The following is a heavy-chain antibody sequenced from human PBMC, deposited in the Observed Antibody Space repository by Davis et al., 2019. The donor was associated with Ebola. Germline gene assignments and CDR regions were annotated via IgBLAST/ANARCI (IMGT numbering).Heavy chain of an antibody. V-gene: IGHV1-2*02. CDR3: ARGTMIVDVFDY. CDR2: INPNSGGT. J-gene: IGHJ4*02. CDR1: GYTFTGYY. Sequence: ASVKVSCKASGYTFTGYYMHWVRQAPGRGLEWMGWINPNSGGTNYAQKFQGRVTMTRDTSISTAYMELSRLRSDDTAVYYCARGTMIVDVFDYWGQGTLVTVSS. D-gene: IGHD3-22*01.